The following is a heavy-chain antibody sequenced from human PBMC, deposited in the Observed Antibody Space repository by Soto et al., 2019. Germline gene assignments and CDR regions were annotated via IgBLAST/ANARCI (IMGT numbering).Heavy chain of an antibody. CDR3: ARGTYEYVWGSPYYYYGMDV. CDR1: GGSFSGYY. D-gene: IGHD3-16*01. CDR2: INHSGST. V-gene: IGHV4-34*01. Sequence: QVQLQQWGAGLLKPSETLSLTCAVYGGSFSGYYWSWIRQPPGKGLEWIGEINHSGSTNYNPSLKSRVTRSVDTSKNQFSLKLCSVTAAATAVYYGARGTYEYVWGSPYYYYGMDVWGQGTTVTVSS. J-gene: IGHJ6*02.